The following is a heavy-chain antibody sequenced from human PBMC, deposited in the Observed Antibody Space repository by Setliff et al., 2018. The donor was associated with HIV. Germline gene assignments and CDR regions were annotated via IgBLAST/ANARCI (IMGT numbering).Heavy chain of an antibody. J-gene: IGHJ3*01. CDR1: GYSFTRYW. CDR2: IFPGDSDT. CDR3: ARRSVSHGKGFDL. D-gene: IGHD3-10*01. V-gene: IGHV5-51*01. Sequence: PGESLKISCQGSGYSFTRYWIGWVRQMPGKGLEWMGIIFPGDSDTRFSPSFQGQVPLSVDKSATTAYLHCSSLKASDTVIYYCARRSVSHGKGFDLWGQGTLVTVSS.